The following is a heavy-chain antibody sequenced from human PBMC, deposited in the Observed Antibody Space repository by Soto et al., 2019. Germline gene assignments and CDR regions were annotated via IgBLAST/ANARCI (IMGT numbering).Heavy chain of an antibody. V-gene: IGHV3-21*01. Sequence: GGSLRLSCAASGFTFSSYSMNWVRQAPGKGPEWVSSISSSSSYIYYADSVKGRFTISRDNAKNSLYLQMNSLRAEDTAVYYCARDRGYSGYDAFDIWGQGTMVTVSS. J-gene: IGHJ3*02. D-gene: IGHD5-12*01. CDR1: GFTFSSYS. CDR3: ARDRGYSGYDAFDI. CDR2: ISSSSSYI.